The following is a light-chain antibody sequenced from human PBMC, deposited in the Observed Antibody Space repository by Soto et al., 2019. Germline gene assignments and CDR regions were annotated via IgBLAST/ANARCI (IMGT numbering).Light chain of an antibody. CDR3: NSYAGSNNWV. Sequence: QSVLTQPPSASGSPGQSVTISCTGTSSDVGGYNYVSWYQQHPGKAPKLIIYEVSKWPSGVPDRFSGSKSGNTASLTVSGLQAEDEADYYCNSYAGSNNWVFGGGTKVTVL. V-gene: IGLV2-8*01. J-gene: IGLJ3*02. CDR2: EVS. CDR1: SSDVGGYNY.